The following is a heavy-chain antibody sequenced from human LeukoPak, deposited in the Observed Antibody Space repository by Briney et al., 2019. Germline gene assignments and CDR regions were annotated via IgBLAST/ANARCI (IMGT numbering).Heavy chain of an antibody. J-gene: IGHJ5*02. CDR2: IYYSGST. CDR3: ARYGVPTAQYNWLDP. D-gene: IGHD2-2*01. CDR1: GGSISSYY. V-gene: IGHV4-59*01. Sequence: PSETLSLTCTVSGGSISSYYWSWIRQPPGKGLEWIGYIYYSGSTNYNPSLKSRVTISVDTSKNQFSLKLSSVTAADTAVYYCARYGVPTAQYNWLDPWGQGTLVTVSS.